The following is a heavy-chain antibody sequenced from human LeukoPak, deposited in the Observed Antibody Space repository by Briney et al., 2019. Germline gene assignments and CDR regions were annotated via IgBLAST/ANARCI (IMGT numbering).Heavy chain of an antibody. CDR1: GFTVSNNY. CDR2: IYSGGST. J-gene: IGHJ6*03. Sequence: GRSLRLSCAASGFTVSNNYVNLVRQAPGKRLEWVSVIYSGGSTYYADSVKGRFTISRDNSKNTLSLQMNSLRAEDTAVYYCAKVTGVATMGYYYYYMDVWGKGTTVTVSS. V-gene: IGHV3-53*01. D-gene: IGHD5-12*01. CDR3: AKVTGVATMGYYYYYMDV.